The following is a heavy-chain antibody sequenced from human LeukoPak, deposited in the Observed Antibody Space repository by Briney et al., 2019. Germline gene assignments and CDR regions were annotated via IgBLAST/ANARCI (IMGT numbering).Heavy chain of an antibody. J-gene: IGHJ4*02. CDR3: ARHNSPGIFGSGCYTY. V-gene: IGHV4-39*01. D-gene: IGHD6-19*01. CDR2: IYYSGST. Sequence: PSGTLSLTCAVSGGSISSSSYYWGWIRQPPGKGLEWIGSIYYSGSTYYNPSLKSRVTISVDTSKNQFSLKLSSVTAADTAVYYCARHNSPGIFGSGCYTYWGQGTLVTVSS. CDR1: GGSISSSSYY.